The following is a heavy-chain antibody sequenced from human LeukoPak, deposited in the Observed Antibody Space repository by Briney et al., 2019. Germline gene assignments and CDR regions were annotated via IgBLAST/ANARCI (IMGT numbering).Heavy chain of an antibody. Sequence: ASVKVSCKASGYTFTGYYMHRVRQAPGQGLEWMGWINPNSGGTNYAQKFQGRVTMTRDTSISTAYMELSRLRSDDTAVYYCARTVRSSSPSPNDAFDIWGQGTMVTVSS. CDR3: ARTVRSSSPSPNDAFDI. J-gene: IGHJ3*02. D-gene: IGHD6-13*01. CDR2: INPNSGGT. CDR1: GYTFTGYY. V-gene: IGHV1-2*02.